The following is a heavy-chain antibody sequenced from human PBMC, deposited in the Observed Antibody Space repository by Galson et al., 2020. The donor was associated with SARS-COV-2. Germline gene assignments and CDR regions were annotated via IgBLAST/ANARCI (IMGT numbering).Heavy chain of an antibody. CDR2: IYSNGDT. Sequence: ASETLSLTCSVSGGSISSFYWTWIRQPPGKGLEWIGSIYSNGDTSYNTSFHSRVTISRDTYNNQFPLRLTSVAAADTAIYYCARLAADSIEGRRWWETTDYESYGMDVWGRGTTVTVSS. V-gene: IGHV4-59*08. CDR1: GGSISSFY. J-gene: IGHJ6*02. CDR3: ARLAADSIEGRRWWETTDYESYGMDV. D-gene: IGHD3-16*01.